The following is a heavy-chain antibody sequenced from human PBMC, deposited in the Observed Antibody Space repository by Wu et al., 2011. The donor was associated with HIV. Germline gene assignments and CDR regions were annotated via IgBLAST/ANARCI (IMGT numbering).Heavy chain of an antibody. V-gene: IGHV1-69*14. CDR2: IIPLFDTS. CDR1: GDILTNYG. D-gene: IGHD5-24*01. Sequence: QVQLVQSGAEVKKPGSSVKVSCKTSGDILTNYGLNWVRQAPGQGLEWMGRIIPLFDTSDYAQMFQDRVTFTADKSTNTAFMELSSLISEDTAVYYCATYNKRSFSFDFWGQGTLVTVSS. CDR3: ATYNKRSFSFDF. J-gene: IGHJ4*02.